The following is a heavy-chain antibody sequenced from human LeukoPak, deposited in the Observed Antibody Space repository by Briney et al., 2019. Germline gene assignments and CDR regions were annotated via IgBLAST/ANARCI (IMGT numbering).Heavy chain of an antibody. D-gene: IGHD4/OR15-4a*01. Sequence: ASVKVSCKTSGYTFTTYSITWVRQAPGQGLEWMGWISAYNGNTNYAQKLQGRVTMTTDTSTSTAYMELRSLRSDDTAVYYCARDSSRTAVGAWGQGTLVTVSS. J-gene: IGHJ4*02. CDR2: ISAYNGNT. V-gene: IGHV1-18*01. CDR3: ARDSSRTAVGA. CDR1: GYTFTTYS.